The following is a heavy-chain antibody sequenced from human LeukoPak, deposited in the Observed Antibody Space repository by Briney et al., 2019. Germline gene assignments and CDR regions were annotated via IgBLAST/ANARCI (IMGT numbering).Heavy chain of an antibody. CDR2: FDPEDGET. CDR3: ATDGSGSYCNIHMRQFDC. J-gene: IGHJ4*02. Sequence: ASVKVSCKVSGYTLTELSMHWVRQAPGKGLEWMGGFDPEDGETIYAQKFQGRVTMTEDTSTDTAYMELSSLRSEDTAVYYCATDGSGSYCNIHMRQFDCWSQGTLVTVSS. V-gene: IGHV1-24*01. D-gene: IGHD3-10*01. CDR1: GYTLTELS.